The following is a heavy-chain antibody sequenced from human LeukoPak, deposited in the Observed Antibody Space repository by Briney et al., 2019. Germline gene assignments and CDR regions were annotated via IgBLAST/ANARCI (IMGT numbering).Heavy chain of an antibody. CDR2: ISYDGSNK. CDR1: GFTFSSYA. D-gene: IGHD6-13*01. V-gene: IGHV3-30*04. Sequence: GRSLRLSCAASGFTFSSYAMHWVRQAPGKGLEWVAVISYDGSNKHYADSVKGRFTISRDNSKNTLYLQMNSLRAEDTAVYYCARERAAAFDYWGQGTLVTVSS. CDR3: ARERAAAFDY. J-gene: IGHJ4*02.